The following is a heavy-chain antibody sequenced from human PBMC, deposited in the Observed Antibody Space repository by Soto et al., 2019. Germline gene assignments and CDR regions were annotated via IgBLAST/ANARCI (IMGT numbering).Heavy chain of an antibody. CDR1: GFTFSSYG. CDR2: ISYDGSNK. CDR3: AKDPLILRRRPVGAFDI. D-gene: IGHD1-26*01. V-gene: IGHV3-30*18. Sequence: PGGSLRLSCAASGFTFSSYGMHWVRQAPGKGLEWVAVISYDGSNKYYADSVKGRFTISRGNSKNTLYLQMNSLRAEDTAVYYCAKDPLILRRRPVGAFDIWGQGTMVTVSS. J-gene: IGHJ3*02.